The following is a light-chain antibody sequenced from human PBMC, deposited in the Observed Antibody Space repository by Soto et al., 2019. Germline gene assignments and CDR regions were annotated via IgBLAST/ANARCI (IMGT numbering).Light chain of an antibody. CDR2: DAS. V-gene: IGKV3-15*01. CDR3: KQYDSRSPFT. Sequence: EIVMTQSPVTLSVSPGERATLSCRASQSINRKVAWYQQRPGQAPRLLISDASIRATGIPARFSGSGSGTEFTLTISSLQSEDFAVYYCKQYDSRSPFTFGGGTKVEIK. J-gene: IGKJ4*02. CDR1: QSINRK.